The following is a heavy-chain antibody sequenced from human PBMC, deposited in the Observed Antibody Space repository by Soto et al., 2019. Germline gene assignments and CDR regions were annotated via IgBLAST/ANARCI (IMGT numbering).Heavy chain of an antibody. V-gene: IGHV1-69*13. CDR1: GGTFRNHV. CDR3: ARDLEFRDGNISHLDY. Sequence: GASVKVSCKASGGTFRNHVFNWVRQAPGQGLEWMGGIIPIIGTPSYAQKFQGRVTITADASTSTVYLEVSSLRSQDTAVYYCARDLEFRDGNISHLDYWGQGTLVTVSS. D-gene: IGHD3-10*01. CDR2: IIPIIGTP. J-gene: IGHJ4*02.